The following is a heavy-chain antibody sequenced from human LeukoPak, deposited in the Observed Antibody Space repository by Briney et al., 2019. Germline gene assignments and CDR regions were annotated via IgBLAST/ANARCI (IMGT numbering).Heavy chain of an antibody. D-gene: IGHD1-26*01. V-gene: IGHV3-72*01. J-gene: IGHJ3*01. Sequence: GGSLRLSCAGSGFSFSDHYIDWVRQAPGKGPEWIGRTRNKVNSDTTEYAASVKGRFSISRDDSKNSLFLQMNSLRPEDTAVYYCSKGYSGLLIYALDVWGQGTRVTVSS. CDR2: TRNKVNSDTT. CDR1: GFSFSDHY. CDR3: SKGYSGLLIYALDV.